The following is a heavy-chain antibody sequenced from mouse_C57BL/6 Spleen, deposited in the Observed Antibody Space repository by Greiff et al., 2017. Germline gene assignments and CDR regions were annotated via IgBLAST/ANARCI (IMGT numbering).Heavy chain of an antibody. V-gene: IGHV14-4*01. J-gene: IGHJ1*03. CDR1: GFNIKDDY. D-gene: IGHD1-1*01. CDR3: TRQGDYYGSSYWYFDV. CDR2: IDPENGDT. Sequence: VQLKESGAELVRPGASVKLSCTASGFNIKDDYMHWVKQRPEQGLEWIGWIDPENGDTEYASKFQGKATITAGTSSNTAYLQLSSLTSEDTAVYYCTRQGDYYGSSYWYFDVWGTGATVTVSS.